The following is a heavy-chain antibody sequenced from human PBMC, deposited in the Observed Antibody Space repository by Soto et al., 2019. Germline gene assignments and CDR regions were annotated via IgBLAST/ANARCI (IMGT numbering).Heavy chain of an antibody. V-gene: IGHV4-30-2*01. CDR1: GGSIGSGGYS. Sequence: PSETLSLTCAVSGGSIGSGGYSWSWIRQPPGKGLEWIGYIYHSGSTYYNPSLKSRVTISVDRSKNQFSLKLSSVTAADTAVYYCARGSSSGWYLYYFDYWGQGTLVTVSS. J-gene: IGHJ4*02. CDR3: ARGSSSGWYLYYFDY. D-gene: IGHD6-19*01. CDR2: IYHSGST.